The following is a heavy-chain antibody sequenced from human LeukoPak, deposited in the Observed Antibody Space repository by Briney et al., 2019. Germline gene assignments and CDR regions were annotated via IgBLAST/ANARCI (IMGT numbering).Heavy chain of an antibody. D-gene: IGHD3-22*01. Sequence: SETLSLTCAVYGGSFSGYYWSWIRQPPGKGLEWIGEINHNGSTNYNPSLKSRVTISVDTSKNQFSLKLSSVTAADTALYYCARGKEVIVGNDAFDIWAKGQWSPSLQ. CDR1: GGSFSGYY. J-gene: IGHJ3*02. V-gene: IGHV4-34*01. CDR2: INHNGST. CDR3: ARGKEVIVGNDAFDI.